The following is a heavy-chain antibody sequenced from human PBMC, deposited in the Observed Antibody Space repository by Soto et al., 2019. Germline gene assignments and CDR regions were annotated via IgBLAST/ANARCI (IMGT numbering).Heavy chain of an antibody. CDR2: IYYSGST. V-gene: IGHV4-59*08. CDR1: GGSISSYY. Sequence: QVQLQESGPGLVKPSETLSLTCTVSGGSISSYYWSWIRQPPGKGLEWIGYIYYSGSTNYNPSLKSRVTISVDTSKNLFSLKLSSVTAADTAVYYCARLLDGSGSYYPYYYYYYMDVWGKGTTVTVSS. CDR3: ARLLDGSGSYYPYYYYYYMDV. D-gene: IGHD3-10*01. J-gene: IGHJ6*03.